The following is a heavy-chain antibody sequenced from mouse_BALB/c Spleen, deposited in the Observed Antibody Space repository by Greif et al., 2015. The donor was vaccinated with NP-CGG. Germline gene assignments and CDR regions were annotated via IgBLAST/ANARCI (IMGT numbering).Heavy chain of an antibody. D-gene: IGHD4-1*01. CDR3: ARDLGY. CDR1: GFTFSSYA. Sequence: EVMLVESGGGLVKPGGSLKLSCAASGFTFSSYAMSWVRQTPEKRLEWVATISSGGSYTYYPDSVKGRFTISRDNAKNTLYLQMSSLRSEDTAMYYCARDLGYWGQGTTLTVSS. CDR2: ISSGGSYT. V-gene: IGHV5-9-1*01. J-gene: IGHJ2*01.